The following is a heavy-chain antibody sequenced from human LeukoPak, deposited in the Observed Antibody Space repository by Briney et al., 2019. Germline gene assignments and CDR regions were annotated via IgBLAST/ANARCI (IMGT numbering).Heavy chain of an antibody. CDR3: ARDNNWGSTHY. D-gene: IGHD7-27*01. CDR2: ISYDGSNK. CDR1: GFTFNTYA. V-gene: IGHV3-30-3*01. J-gene: IGHJ4*02. Sequence: GGSLRLSCAASGFTFNTYAMHWVRQAPGKGLEWVAVISYDGSNKYYADSVKGRFTISRDNSKNTLSLQMNSLRAEDTAMYYCARDNNWGSTHYWGQGTPVTVSS.